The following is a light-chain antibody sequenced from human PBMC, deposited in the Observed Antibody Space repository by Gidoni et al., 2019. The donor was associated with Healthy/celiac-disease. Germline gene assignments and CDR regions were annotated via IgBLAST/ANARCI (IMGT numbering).Light chain of an antibody. J-gene: IGKJ5*01. CDR2: DAS. CDR1: QSVSSY. Sequence: ILLTQAPATLSLSPGERATPSCRASQSVSSYLAWYQQKPGQAPRLLIYDASNRATGIPGRFSGSGSGTDFTLTISSLEPEDFAVYYCQQRSNWPPITFGQGTRLEIK. V-gene: IGKV3-11*01. CDR3: QQRSNWPPIT.